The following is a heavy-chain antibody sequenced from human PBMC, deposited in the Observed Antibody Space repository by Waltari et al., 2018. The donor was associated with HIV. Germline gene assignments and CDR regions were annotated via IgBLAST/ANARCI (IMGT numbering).Heavy chain of an antibody. V-gene: IGHV1-18*01. Sequence: QVQLAQSGAEVKKPGDSVKVSCKISGYTFTKYGITWVRQAPGQGLEWMGWINTYNGNTNYAQKSQDRVTMTTDTSTSTVYMDMRSLRSDDTAVYYCARDGEDLYSSAHYYYYGLDVWGQGTTVTVSS. J-gene: IGHJ6*02. CDR2: INTYNGNT. D-gene: IGHD6-25*01. CDR1: GYTFTKYG. CDR3: ARDGEDLYSSAHYYYYGLDV.